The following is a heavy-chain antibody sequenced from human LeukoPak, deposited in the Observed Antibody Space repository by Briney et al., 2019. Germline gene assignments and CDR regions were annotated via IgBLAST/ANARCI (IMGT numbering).Heavy chain of an antibody. CDR2: IRYDGGNK. CDR1: GFTHSNYC. Sequence: GGSLRLSCASCGFTHSNYCMHWVRQAPGKGLEWVAFIRYDGGNKFYADSVRGRFTISRDNSNNTLYLQMNLLSAEDTALYYCAKAAYILTGYELFDYWGQGTLVTVSS. D-gene: IGHD3-9*01. J-gene: IGHJ4*02. V-gene: IGHV3-30*02. CDR3: AKAAYILTGYELFDY.